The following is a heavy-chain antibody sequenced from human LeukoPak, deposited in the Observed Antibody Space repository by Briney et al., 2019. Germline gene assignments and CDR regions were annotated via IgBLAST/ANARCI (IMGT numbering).Heavy chain of an antibody. CDR2: ISGSGGSA. J-gene: IGHJ4*02. D-gene: IGHD3-10*01. V-gene: IGHV3-23*01. CDR3: VRGSGSYPNLLDY. CDR1: GFTFYSYA. Sequence: GGSLRLSCAASGFTFYSYALSWVRQAPGKGLEWVSAISGSGGSAYYADSVKGRFTISRDNPKNTLYLQMNSLRADDTAVYYCVRGSGSYPNLLDYWGQGTLVTVSS.